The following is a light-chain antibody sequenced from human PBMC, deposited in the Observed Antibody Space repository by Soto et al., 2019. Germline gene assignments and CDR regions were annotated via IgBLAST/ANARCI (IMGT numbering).Light chain of an antibody. Sequence: EIVLTQSPATLSVSPGERATLSCRASQSVNSNYLASYQQRPGQAPRLLIYGASSRATGIADRFSGSGSGTDFTLTISRLEPEDFAVYYSQQYGRSPPYTLGSGTKVDIK. CDR2: GAS. J-gene: IGKJ3*01. CDR3: QQYGRSPPYT. CDR1: QSVNSNY. V-gene: IGKV3-20*01.